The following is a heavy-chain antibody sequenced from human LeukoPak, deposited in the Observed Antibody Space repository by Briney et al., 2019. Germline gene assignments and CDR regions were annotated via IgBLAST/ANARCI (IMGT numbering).Heavy chain of an antibody. V-gene: IGHV1-18*01. CDR3: ARDIKRSRARWENLGIDP. CDR2: ISAYNANT. Sequence: ASVKVSCKASGYTFTSFGISWVRQAPGQGLEWMGWISAYNANTNFAQNLQGRVTMTADASTSTTYMELRSLRSDDTAVYYCARDIKRSRARWENLGIDPWGQGTLVTVSS. CDR1: GYTFTSFG. J-gene: IGHJ5*02. D-gene: IGHD3-16*01.